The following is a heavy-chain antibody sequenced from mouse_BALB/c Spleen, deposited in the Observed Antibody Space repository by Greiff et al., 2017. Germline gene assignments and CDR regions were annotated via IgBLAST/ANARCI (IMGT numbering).Heavy chain of an antibody. CDR1: GFSLTSYG. Sequence: VQGVESGPGLVAPSQSLSITCTVSGFSLTSYGVHWVRQPPGKGLEWLGVIWAGGSTNYNSALMSRLSISKDNSKSQVFLKMNSLQTDDTAMYYCARRRVYGYDDGFAYWGQGTLVTVSA. CDR2: IWAGGST. J-gene: IGHJ3*01. D-gene: IGHD2-2*01. V-gene: IGHV2-9*02. CDR3: ARRRVYGYDDGFAY.